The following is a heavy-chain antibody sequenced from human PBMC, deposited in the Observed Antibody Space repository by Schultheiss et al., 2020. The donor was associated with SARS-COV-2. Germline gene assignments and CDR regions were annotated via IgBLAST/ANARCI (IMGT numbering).Heavy chain of an antibody. Sequence: SETLSLTCAVYGGSFSGYYWSWIRQPPGKGLEWIGEINHSGSTNYNPSLESRVTISVDTSKNQFSLKLSSVTAADTAVYYCARDDSSGSSDYWGQGTLVTVAS. CDR1: GGSFSGYY. CDR2: INHSGST. V-gene: IGHV4-34*01. CDR3: ARDDSSGSSDY. D-gene: IGHD3-22*01. J-gene: IGHJ4*02.